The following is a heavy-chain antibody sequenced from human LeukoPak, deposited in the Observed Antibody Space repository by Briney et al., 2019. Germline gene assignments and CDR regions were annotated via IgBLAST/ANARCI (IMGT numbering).Heavy chain of an antibody. D-gene: IGHD6-19*01. CDR3: ARGGTTGQWGYLDY. CDR2: IIADNGNT. CDR1: GYTFTPYA. V-gene: IGHV1-3*01. Sequence: ASMKVSCKASGYTFTPYAMHWVRQAPGQRLEWMGWIIADNGNTEYSQKFQGRVTITRDTSASTAYMELNSLRSEDTAVYYCARGGTTGQWGYLDYWGQGTLVTVSS. J-gene: IGHJ4*02.